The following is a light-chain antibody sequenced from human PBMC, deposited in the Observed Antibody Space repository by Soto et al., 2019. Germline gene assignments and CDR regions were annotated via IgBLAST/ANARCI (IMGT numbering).Light chain of an antibody. Sequence: DIQLTQSPSFLSASVGDRVTITCRASQGISSYLAWYQQKPGKAPKLLIYGASTLQTGVPSRFRGSGSGTEFTLTISSLQPEDFATYYCQQLRTFGQGTKVEI. J-gene: IGKJ1*01. CDR2: GAS. CDR1: QGISSY. CDR3: QQLRT. V-gene: IGKV1-9*01.